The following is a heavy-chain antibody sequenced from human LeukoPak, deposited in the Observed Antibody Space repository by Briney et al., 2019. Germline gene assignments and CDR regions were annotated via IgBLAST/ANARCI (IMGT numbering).Heavy chain of an antibody. J-gene: IGHJ6*03. V-gene: IGHV4-39*07. CDR1: GGSISSSSYY. Sequence: PSETLSLTCTVSGGSISSSSYYWGWIRQPPGKGLEWIGSIYYSGSTYYNPSLKSRVTISVDTSKNQFSLKLSSVTAADTAVYYCARGRSYYYMDVWGKGTTVTISS. CDR3: ARGRSYYYMDV. CDR2: IYYSGST.